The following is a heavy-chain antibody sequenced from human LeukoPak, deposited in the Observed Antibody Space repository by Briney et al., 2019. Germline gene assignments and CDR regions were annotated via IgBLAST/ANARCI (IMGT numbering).Heavy chain of an antibody. CDR3: TRDSRGYSYGPNTDY. CDR1: GFTFSRFW. V-gene: IGHV3-7*01. Sequence: PGGSLRLSCAASGFTFSRFWMSWVRQAPGKGLEWVANIKHDGSEKYYVDSVKGRFTISRDISRNSLYLQMDSLRVEDTAMYYCTRDSRGYSYGPNTDYWGQGTLVAVSS. J-gene: IGHJ4*02. D-gene: IGHD5-18*01. CDR2: IKHDGSEK.